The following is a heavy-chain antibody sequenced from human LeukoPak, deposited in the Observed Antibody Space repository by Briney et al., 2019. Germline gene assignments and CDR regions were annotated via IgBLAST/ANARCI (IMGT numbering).Heavy chain of an antibody. V-gene: IGHV4-38-2*01. D-gene: IGHD3-22*01. J-gene: IGHJ1*01. CDR3: ARRARYCDSSGYYEYFQQ. CDR1: GYSISSGYY. CDR2: IYHSGST. Sequence: PSETLSLTCAVSGYSISSGYYWCWIRQPPGKGLEWIGSIYHSGSTYYNPSLKSRVTISVDTSKNQFSLKLSSVTAADTAVYYCARRARYCDSSGYYEYFQQWGQGTKVTVSS.